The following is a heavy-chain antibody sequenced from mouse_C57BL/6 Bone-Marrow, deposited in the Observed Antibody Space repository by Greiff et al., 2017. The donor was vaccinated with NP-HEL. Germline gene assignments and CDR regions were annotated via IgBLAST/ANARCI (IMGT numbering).Heavy chain of an antibody. D-gene: IGHD1-1*01. CDR1: GYTFTDYY. CDR3: ARSVITTVVATYFDY. J-gene: IGHJ2*01. V-gene: IGHV1-26*01. CDR2: INPNNGGT. Sequence: EVQLQQSGPELVKPGASVKISCKASGYTFTDYYMNWVKQSHGKSLEWIGDINPNNGGTSYNQKFKGKATLTVDKSSSTAYMELRSLTSEDSAVYYCARSVITTVVATYFDYWGQGTTLTVSS.